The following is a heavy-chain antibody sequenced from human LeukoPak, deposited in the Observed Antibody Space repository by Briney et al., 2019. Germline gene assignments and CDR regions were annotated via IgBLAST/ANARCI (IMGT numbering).Heavy chain of an antibody. J-gene: IGHJ3*02. CDR3: ARGRRDDAFDI. D-gene: IGHD3-10*01. Sequence: GGSLRLSCAASGFTFSSYSMNWVRQAPGKGLEWVSSISSSSSYIYYADSVKGRFTISRDNAKNSLYLQMNSLRAEDTAVHYCARGRRDDAFDIWGQGTMVTVSS. V-gene: IGHV3-21*01. CDR2: ISSSSSYI. CDR1: GFTFSSYS.